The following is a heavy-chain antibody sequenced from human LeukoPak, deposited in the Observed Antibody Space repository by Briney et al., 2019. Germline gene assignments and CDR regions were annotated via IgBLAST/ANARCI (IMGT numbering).Heavy chain of an antibody. J-gene: IGHJ1*01. CDR1: GGSFSGYY. D-gene: IGHD3-10*01. CDR2: INHSGST. Sequence: SETLSLTCAVYGGSFSGYYWSWIRQPPGKGLEWIGEINHSGSTNYNPSLKSRVTISVDTSKNQFSLKLSSVTAADTAVYYCARVSVTMVRGVPLRYFQHWGQGTLVTVSS. V-gene: IGHV4-34*01. CDR3: ARVSVTMVRGVPLRYFQH.